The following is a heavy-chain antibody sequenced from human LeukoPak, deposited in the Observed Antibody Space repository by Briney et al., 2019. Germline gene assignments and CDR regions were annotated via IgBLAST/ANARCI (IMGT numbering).Heavy chain of an antibody. CDR1: GASISPDY. Sequence: PSETLSLTCTVSGASISPDYWSWIRQPPGKGLEWIGYIYHSGSTNYNPSLKSRVTISVDTSKNQFSLKLSSVAAADTAIYYCARDGIRSRTGWFDPWGQGTLVTVSS. J-gene: IGHJ5*02. CDR3: ARDGIRSRTGWFDP. V-gene: IGHV4-59*12. D-gene: IGHD1-26*01. CDR2: IYHSGST.